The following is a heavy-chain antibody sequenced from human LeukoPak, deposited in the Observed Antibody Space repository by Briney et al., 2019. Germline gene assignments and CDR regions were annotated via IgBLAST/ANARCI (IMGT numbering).Heavy chain of an antibody. CDR1: GFTFSSYA. CDR2: ISGSGSST. V-gene: IGHV3-23*01. CDR3: APGGVGVDFGY. Sequence: PGGSLRPSCAASGFTFSSYAMRWGRPAPRGGVWWVSDISGSGSSTYYAVSVKGRFTIFKDNSKNTPYLQMNSLRADGTAVYYWAPGGVGVDFGYRGQGALVTVAS. J-gene: IGHJ4*02. D-gene: IGHD1-26*01.